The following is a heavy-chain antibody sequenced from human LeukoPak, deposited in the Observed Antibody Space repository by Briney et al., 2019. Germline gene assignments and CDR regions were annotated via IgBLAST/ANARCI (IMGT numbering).Heavy chain of an antibody. V-gene: IGHV3-66*04. CDR2: IYAGGSGGST. J-gene: IGHJ6*02. D-gene: IGHD4-17*01. CDR3: ARHYGDFLQYYYYYGMDV. CDR1: GFSVSTNC. Sequence: PGGSLRLSCAASGFSVSTNCMSWVRQAPGKGLEWVSVIYAGGSGGSTYYADSVKGRFTISRDKSKNTLYLQMNSLRGEDTAVYYCARHYGDFLQYYYYYGMDVWGQGTTVTVSS.